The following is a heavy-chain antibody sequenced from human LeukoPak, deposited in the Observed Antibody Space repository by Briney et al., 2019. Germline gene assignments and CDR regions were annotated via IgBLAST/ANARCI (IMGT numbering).Heavy chain of an antibody. V-gene: IGHV4-39*07. CDR3: ARETMTSDAFDI. CDR2: TYYSGRT. D-gene: IGHD3-22*01. CDR1: GGSIRSSSYY. Sequence: SETLSLTCTVSGGSIRSSSYYWGWIRQPPGKGLEWIGSTYYSGRTYYNPSLRSRVTISVDTSKNQFSLKLSSVTAADTAVYYCARETMTSDAFDIWGQGTMVTVSS. J-gene: IGHJ3*02.